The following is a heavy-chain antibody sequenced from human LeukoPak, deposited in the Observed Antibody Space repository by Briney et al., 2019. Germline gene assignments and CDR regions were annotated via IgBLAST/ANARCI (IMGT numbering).Heavy chain of an antibody. Sequence: SETLSLTCTVSGGSISSYYWSWIRQPPGKGLEWIGYIYTSGSTNYNPSLKSRVTISVDTSKNQFSLKLSSVTATDTAVYYCAGTRPCCSSTSCYLDAFDIWGQGTMVTVSS. CDR3: AGTRPCCSSTSCYLDAFDI. V-gene: IGHV4-4*09. D-gene: IGHD2-2*01. J-gene: IGHJ3*02. CDR2: IYTSGST. CDR1: GGSISSYY.